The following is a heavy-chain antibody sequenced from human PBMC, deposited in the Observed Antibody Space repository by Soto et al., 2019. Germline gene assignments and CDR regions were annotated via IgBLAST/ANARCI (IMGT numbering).Heavy chain of an antibody. CDR1: GGTFSSYT. Sequence: QVQLVQSGAEVKKPGSSVKVSCKASGGTFSSYTISWVRQAPGQGLEWMGRIIPILGIANYAQKFQGRVTITAAKPTTTAYTELSSLRSEHTAVYYCASGGYEGPYWGQGPLVTASA. J-gene: IGHJ4*02. CDR2: IIPILGIA. V-gene: IGHV1-69*02. D-gene: IGHD5-12*01. CDR3: ASGGYEGPY.